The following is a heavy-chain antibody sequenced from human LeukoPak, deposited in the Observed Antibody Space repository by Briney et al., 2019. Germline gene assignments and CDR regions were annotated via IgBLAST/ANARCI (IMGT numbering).Heavy chain of an antibody. CDR1: GFTFSSYW. J-gene: IGHJ4*02. V-gene: IGHV3-7*01. CDR2: IKQDGSEK. Sequence: PGGSLRLSCAASGFTFSSYWMSWVRQAPGKGLEWVANIKQDGSEKYYVDSVKGRFTISRDDAKNSLYLQMNSLRAEDTAVYYCARDRFVSSSGWNFDYWGQGTLVTVSS. D-gene: IGHD6-19*01. CDR3: ARDRFVSSSGWNFDY.